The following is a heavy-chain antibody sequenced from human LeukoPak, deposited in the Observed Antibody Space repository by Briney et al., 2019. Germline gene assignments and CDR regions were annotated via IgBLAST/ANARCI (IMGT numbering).Heavy chain of an antibody. D-gene: IGHD1-7*01. J-gene: IGHJ3*02. V-gene: IGHV3-20*04. Sequence: GGSLRLSCAASGFTFDDYGMSWVRQAPGQGLEWVSGINWNGGSTGYADSVKGRFTISRDNAKNSLYLQVNSLRAEDTALYYCARRTGTTAAYAFDIWGQGTMVTVSS. CDR1: GFTFDDYG. CDR2: INWNGGST. CDR3: ARRTGTTAAYAFDI.